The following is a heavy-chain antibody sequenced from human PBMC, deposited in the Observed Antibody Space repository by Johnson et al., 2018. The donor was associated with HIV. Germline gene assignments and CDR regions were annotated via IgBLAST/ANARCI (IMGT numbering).Heavy chain of an antibody. Sequence: QVQLVESGGGVVQPGRSLRLSCAASGFTFSSYAMHWVRQAPGKGLEWVAVISYDGSNKYYADSVKGRFTISRDNSKNTLYLQMNSLRAEDTAVYYCARNRPGGRWADAFDSWGQGTMVTVSS. J-gene: IGHJ3*02. CDR1: GFTFSSYA. D-gene: IGHD3-16*01. CDR2: ISYDGSNK. CDR3: ARNRPGGRWADAFDS. V-gene: IGHV3-30-3*01.